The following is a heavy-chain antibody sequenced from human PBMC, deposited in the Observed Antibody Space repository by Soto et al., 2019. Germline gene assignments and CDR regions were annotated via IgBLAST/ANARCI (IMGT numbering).Heavy chain of an antibody. CDR2: ISAYNGNT. V-gene: IGHV1-18*01. CDR3: ARYCSSTSCYRHYYYMDV. D-gene: IGHD2-2*01. CDR1: GYTFTSYG. Sequence: ASAKVSCKASGYTFTSYGISWVRQAPGQGLEWMGWISAYNGNTNYAQKLQGRVTMTTDTSTSTAYMELRSLRSDDTAVYYCARYCSSTSCYRHYYYMDVWGKGTTVTVSS. J-gene: IGHJ6*03.